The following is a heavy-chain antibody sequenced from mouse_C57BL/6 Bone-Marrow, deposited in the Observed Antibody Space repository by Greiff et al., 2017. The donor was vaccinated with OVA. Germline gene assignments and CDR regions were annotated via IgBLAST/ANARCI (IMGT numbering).Heavy chain of an antibody. CDR3: ARDDDLDY. V-gene: IGHV1-50*01. CDR2: IDPSDSYT. Sequence: VQGVESGAELVKPGASVKLSCKASGYTFTSYWMQWVKQRPGQGLEWIGEIDPSDSYTNYNQKFKGKATLTVDTSSSTAYMQLSSLTSEDSAVYYCARDDDLDYWGQGTTLTVSS. J-gene: IGHJ2*01. D-gene: IGHD2-3*01. CDR1: GYTFTSYW.